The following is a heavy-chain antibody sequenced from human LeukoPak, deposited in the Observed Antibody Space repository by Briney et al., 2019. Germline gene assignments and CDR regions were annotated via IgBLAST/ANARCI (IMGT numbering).Heavy chain of an antibody. Sequence: GRSLRLSCAASGFTFSSYAMHWVRQAPGKGLEWVAVISYDGSNKYYADSVKGRFAISRDNSKNTLYLQMNSLRAEDTAVYYCARFPGRAAAGTYFDYWGQGTLVTVSS. CDR1: GFTFSSYA. CDR2: ISYDGSNK. CDR3: ARFPGRAAAGTYFDY. D-gene: IGHD6-13*01. J-gene: IGHJ4*02. V-gene: IGHV3-30*09.